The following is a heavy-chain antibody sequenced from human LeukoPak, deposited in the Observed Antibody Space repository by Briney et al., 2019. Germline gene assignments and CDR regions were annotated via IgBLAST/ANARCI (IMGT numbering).Heavy chain of an antibody. CDR1: GGSISSYY. Sequence: PPETLSLTCTVSGGSISSYYWSWIRQPPGKGLEWIGYIYYSGSTNYNPSLKSQDTISVDTSKNQFSLKLSSVTAADTAVYYCARDSVGATFDYWGQGTLVTVSS. J-gene: IGHJ4*02. CDR3: ARDSVGATFDY. V-gene: IGHV4-59*01. CDR2: IYYSGST. D-gene: IGHD1-26*01.